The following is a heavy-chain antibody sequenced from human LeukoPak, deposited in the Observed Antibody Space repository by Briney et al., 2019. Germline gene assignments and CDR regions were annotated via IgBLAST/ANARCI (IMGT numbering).Heavy chain of an antibody. CDR3: ARDRASVPSGSYFY. V-gene: IGHV1-18*01. CDR2: ISAYNGNT. CDR1: GYIFTKYG. D-gene: IGHD1-26*01. J-gene: IGHJ4*02. Sequence: ASVKVSCKASGYIFTKYGVSWVRQAPGQGLEWMGWISAYNGNTNYAQKLQGRVTMTTDTSTSTAYMELRSLRSDDTAVYYCARDRASVPSGSYFYWGQGTLVTVSS.